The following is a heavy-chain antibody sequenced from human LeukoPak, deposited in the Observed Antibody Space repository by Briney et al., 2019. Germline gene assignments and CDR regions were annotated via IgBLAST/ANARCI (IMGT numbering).Heavy chain of an antibody. J-gene: IGHJ4*02. CDR3: ARDLEEYCSGGSCSLFDY. CDR1: GFTFRNYW. D-gene: IGHD2-15*01. CDR2: IKSDGTSA. Sequence: GGSLRLSCAASGFTFRNYWMHCVRHTPEKGLVWVSRIKSDGTSASYADSVKGRFTISRDNAKNSLYLQMNSLRAEDTAVCYCARDLEEYCSGGSCSLFDYWGQGTLVTVSS. V-gene: IGHV3-74*01.